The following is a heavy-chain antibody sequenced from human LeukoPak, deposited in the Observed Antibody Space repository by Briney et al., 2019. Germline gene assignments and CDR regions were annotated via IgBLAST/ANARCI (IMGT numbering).Heavy chain of an antibody. CDR1: GFKFSDHY. V-gene: IGHV3-72*01. Sequence: SGGSLRLSCAASGFKFSDHYVDWVRQAPGKGLEWVGRITNKANSFTTGYAASVKGRFTISRDDSKTSLYLQMNSLKTEDTAVYYCARGDAFSGDHWGQGTLVTVSS. CDR2: ITNKANSFTT. CDR3: ARGDAFSGDH. D-gene: IGHD3-16*01. J-gene: IGHJ4*02.